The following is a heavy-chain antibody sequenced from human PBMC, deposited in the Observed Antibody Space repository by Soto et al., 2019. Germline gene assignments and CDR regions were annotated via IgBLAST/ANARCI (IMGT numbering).Heavy chain of an antibody. CDR2: INPSDGNR. CDR3: ARDRLRGYDSSGFYS. D-gene: IGHD3-22*01. V-gene: IGHV1-18*01. J-gene: IGHJ4*02. CDR1: GYTFTSYG. Sequence: ASVKVSCKASGYTFTSYGISWVRRAPGQGLEWMGWINPSDGNRNFAQKFEDRVTMTTATSTNTVFLELRSLKSDDTAIYYCARDRLRGYDSSGFYSWGQGTMVTVSS.